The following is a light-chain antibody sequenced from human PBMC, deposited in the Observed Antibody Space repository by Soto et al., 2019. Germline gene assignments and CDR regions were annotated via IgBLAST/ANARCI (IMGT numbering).Light chain of an antibody. CDR1: QSISSY. CDR3: QLCFGSWT. V-gene: IGKV1-39*01. J-gene: IGKJ1*01. CDR2: AAS. Sequence: DIQMTQSPSSLSASVGDRVTITCRASQSISSYLNWYQQKPGKAPKLLIYAASSWQIGAPSRFRGGGAGTEHTLTISRLQPDEVATYFCQLCFGSWTFGPRTKVEIK.